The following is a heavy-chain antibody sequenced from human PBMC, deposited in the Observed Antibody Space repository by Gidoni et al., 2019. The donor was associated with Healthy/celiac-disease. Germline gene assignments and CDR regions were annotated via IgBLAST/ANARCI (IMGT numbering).Heavy chain of an antibody. D-gene: IGHD1-26*01. CDR3: ARPRLVGAANAGWFDP. CDR1: GYYISSGYS. CDR2: IYHSGST. Sequence: QVQLQESGPGLVTPSENLSLNCAVSGYYISSGYSWCWIRQPPRKGLEWIGSIYHSGSTYYNPSLKSRFTISVDTSKNQFSLKLSSVTAADTAVYYCARPRLVGAANAGWFDPWGQGTLVTVSS. V-gene: IGHV4-38-2*01. J-gene: IGHJ5*02.